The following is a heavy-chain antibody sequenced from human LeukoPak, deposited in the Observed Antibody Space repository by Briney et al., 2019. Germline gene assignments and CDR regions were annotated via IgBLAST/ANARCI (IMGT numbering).Heavy chain of an antibody. V-gene: IGHV3-7*01. Sequence: PGGSLRLSCAASGFTFSSYWMSWVRQAPGKGLEWVANIKQDGSEKYYVDSVKGRFTISRDNAKNSLYLQMNSLRAEDTAVYYCARDQTTRTSGTYYSWFDPWGQGTLVTVSS. CDR3: ARDQTTRTSGTYYSWFDP. CDR1: GFTFSSYW. CDR2: IKQDGSEK. D-gene: IGHD1-26*01. J-gene: IGHJ5*02.